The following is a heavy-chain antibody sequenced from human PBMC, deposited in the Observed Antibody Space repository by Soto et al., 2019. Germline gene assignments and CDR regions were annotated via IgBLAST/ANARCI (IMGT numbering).Heavy chain of an antibody. CDR1: GGSFSGYY. V-gene: IGHV4-34*01. D-gene: IGHD2-8*01. Sequence: SETLSLTCAVYGGSFSGYYWSWIRQPPGKGLEWIGEINHSGSTNYNPSLKSRVTISVDTSKNQFSLKLSSVTAADTAVYYCARDKWSVSSFRYYYMDVWGKGTTVTVSS. CDR3: ARDKWSVSSFRYYYMDV. CDR2: INHSGST. J-gene: IGHJ6*03.